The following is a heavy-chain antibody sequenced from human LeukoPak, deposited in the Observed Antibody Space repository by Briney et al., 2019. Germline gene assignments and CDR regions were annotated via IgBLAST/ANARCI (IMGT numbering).Heavy chain of an antibody. D-gene: IGHD2-2*01. CDR3: ANYCSSTSCYTGAFDI. Sequence: GGSLRLSCAASGLTFDDYAMHWVRQAPGKGLEWVSGISWNSGSIGYADSVMGRFTISRDNAKNSMYLQMNSLRAEDTALYYCANYCSSTSCYTGAFDIWGQGTMVTVSS. J-gene: IGHJ3*02. CDR1: GLTFDDYA. CDR2: ISWNSGSI. V-gene: IGHV3-9*01.